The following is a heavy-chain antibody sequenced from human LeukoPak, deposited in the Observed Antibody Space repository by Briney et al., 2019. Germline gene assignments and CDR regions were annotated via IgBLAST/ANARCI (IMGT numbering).Heavy chain of an antibody. CDR3: GDLFITYYYDSSGQGY. Sequence: PGGSLRLSCAASGFTFSSYAMSWVRQAPGKGLEWVSAISGSGGSTYYADSVKGRFTISRDNSKNTLYLQMNSLRAEDTAVYYCGDLFITYYYDSSGQGYWGQGTLVTVSS. D-gene: IGHD3-22*01. J-gene: IGHJ4*02. CDR1: GFTFSSYA. CDR2: ISGSGGST. V-gene: IGHV3-23*01.